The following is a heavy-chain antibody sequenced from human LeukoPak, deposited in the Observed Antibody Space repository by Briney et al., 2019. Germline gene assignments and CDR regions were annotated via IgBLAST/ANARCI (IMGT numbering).Heavy chain of an antibody. V-gene: IGHV4-34*01. J-gene: IGHJ4*02. D-gene: IGHD6-13*01. CDR1: GGSFSGYY. Sequence: SETLSLTCAVYGGSFSGYYWSWIRQPPGKGLEWIGEINHSGSTNYNPSLKSRVTISVDTSKNQFSLKLSSVTAADTAVYYCARGRGYGSSWYSPLDYWGQGTLVTVSS. CDR3: ARGRGYGSSWYSPLDY. CDR2: INHSGST.